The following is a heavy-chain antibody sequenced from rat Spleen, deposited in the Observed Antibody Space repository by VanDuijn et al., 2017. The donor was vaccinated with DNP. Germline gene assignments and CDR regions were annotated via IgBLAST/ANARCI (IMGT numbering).Heavy chain of an antibody. CDR1: GFTFNNYW. CDR3: TTFSGNNWGAMDA. V-gene: IGHV5-31*01. J-gene: IGHJ4*01. CDR2: ITSSGGRT. D-gene: IGHD1-10*01. Sequence: EVQLVESGGGLVQPGRSLKLSCVASGFTFNNYWMTWIRQVPGKGLEWVASITSSGGRTYYPDSVKGRFPVSRDNAEDTVYLQMNSLRSEDTATYYCTTFSGNNWGAMDAWGQGTSVTVSS.